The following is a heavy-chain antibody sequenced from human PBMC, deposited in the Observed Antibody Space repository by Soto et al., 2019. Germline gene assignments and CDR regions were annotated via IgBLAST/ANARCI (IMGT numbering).Heavy chain of an antibody. J-gene: IGHJ4*02. CDR3: ARQDYSNIAY. V-gene: IGHV4-31*03. D-gene: IGHD4-4*01. Sequence: SETLSLTCTVSGGSIXSGGYYWSWIRQHPGKGLEWIGYIYYSGSTYYNPSLKSRVTISVDTSKNQFSLKLSSVTAADTAVYYCARQDYSNIAYWAQGPLVPVSS. CDR1: GGSIXSGGYY. CDR2: IYYSGST.